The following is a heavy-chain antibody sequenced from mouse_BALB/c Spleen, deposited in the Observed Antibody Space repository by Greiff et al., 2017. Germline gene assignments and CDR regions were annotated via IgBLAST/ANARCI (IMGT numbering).Heavy chain of an antibody. V-gene: IGHV5-12-2*01. J-gene: IGHJ3*01. D-gene: IGHD2-4*01. CDR3: ARRGGYYDYDGSFAY. CDR2: ISNGGGST. CDR1: GFTFSSYT. Sequence: EVKVEESGGGLVQPGGSLKLSCAASGFTFSSYTMSWVRQTPEKRLEWVAYISNGGGSTYYPDTVKGRFTISRDNAKNTLYLQMSSLKSEDTAMYYCARRGGYYDYDGSFAYWGQGTLVTVSA.